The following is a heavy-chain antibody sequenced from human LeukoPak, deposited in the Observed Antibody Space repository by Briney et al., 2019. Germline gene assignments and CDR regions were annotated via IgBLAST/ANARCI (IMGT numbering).Heavy chain of an antibody. CDR2: MNPNSGNT. V-gene: IGHV1-8*03. CDR3: ARAGTYYYGSGSYYMIDY. J-gene: IGHJ4*02. CDR1: GYTFTSYD. Sequence: GASVKVSCKASGYTFTSYDINWVRQATGQGLEWMGWMNPNSGNTGYAQKFQGRVTITRNTSISTAYMELSSLRSEDTAVYYCARAGTYYYGSGSYYMIDYWGQGTLVTVSS. D-gene: IGHD3-10*01.